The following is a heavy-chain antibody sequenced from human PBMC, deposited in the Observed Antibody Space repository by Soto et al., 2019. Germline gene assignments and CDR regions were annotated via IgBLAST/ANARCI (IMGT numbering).Heavy chain of an antibody. V-gene: IGHV3-74*01. D-gene: IGHD3-16*01. CDR1: GLTFTNYW. J-gene: IGHJ4*02. CDR3: ATEIASGG. Sequence: EVQLVESGGGLVQPGGSLRLSCSASGLTFTNYWMHWVRQVPGKGLMWVSGMNGDGRTIGYADSVKGRFTISRDNVKNTVYLQMISLRAEDTAVYYCATEIASGGWGQGALVTVSS. CDR2: MNGDGRTI.